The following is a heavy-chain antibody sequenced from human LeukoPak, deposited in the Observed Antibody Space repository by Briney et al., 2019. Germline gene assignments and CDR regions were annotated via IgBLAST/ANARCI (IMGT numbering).Heavy chain of an antibody. J-gene: IGHJ6*02. CDR3: ARDVITMVRGVMNVVYYYGMDV. CDR2: IYYSGST. D-gene: IGHD3-10*01. V-gene: IGHV4-61*01. CDR1: GGSVSSGSYY. Sequence: SETLSLTCTVSGGSVSSGSYYWSWIRQPPGKGLEWIGYIYYSGSTNYNPSLKSRVTISVDTPKNQFSLKLSSVTAADTAVYYCARDVITMVRGVMNVVYYYGMDVWGQGTTVTVSS.